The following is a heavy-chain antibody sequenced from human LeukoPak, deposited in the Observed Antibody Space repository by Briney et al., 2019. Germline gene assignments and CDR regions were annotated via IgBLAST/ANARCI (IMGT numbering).Heavy chain of an antibody. CDR2: MNPNSGNT. V-gene: IGHV1-8*03. CDR3: ARAWHSAYYDFWSGYGPDNGFDP. D-gene: IGHD3-3*01. J-gene: IGHJ5*02. CDR1: GYTFTSYG. Sequence: ASVKVSCKASGYTFTSYGISWVRQAPGQGLEWMGWMNPNSGNTGYAQKFQGRVTITRNTSISTAYMELSSLRSEDTAVYYCARAWHSAYYDFWSGYGPDNGFDPWGQGTLVTVSS.